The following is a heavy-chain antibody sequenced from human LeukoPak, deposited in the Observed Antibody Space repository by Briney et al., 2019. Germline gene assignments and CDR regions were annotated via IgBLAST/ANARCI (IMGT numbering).Heavy chain of an antibody. CDR3: ARPYHYYMDV. CDR1: GGSISSSNW. Sequence: SGTLSLTCPVAGGSISSSNWWSWVRQPPGKGLEWIGEIYHSGSTNYNPSLKRRATISVDESNNQFSLKLSSVTAADTAVYYRARPYHYYMDVWGKGTTVTISS. V-gene: IGHV4-4*02. CDR2: IYHSGST. J-gene: IGHJ6*03.